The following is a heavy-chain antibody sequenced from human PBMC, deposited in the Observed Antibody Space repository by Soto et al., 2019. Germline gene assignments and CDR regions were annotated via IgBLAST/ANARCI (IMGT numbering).Heavy chain of an antibody. V-gene: IGHV1-46*03. J-gene: IGHJ3*02. CDR2: INPSGGST. CDR3: ARGIVATILGAFDI. CDR1: GFPFTSHY. Sequence: ASVKASSKASGFPFTSHYMHSVRQAPGQGLEWMGIINPSGGSTSYAQKFQGRVTMTRDTSTSTVYMELSSLRSEDTAVYYCARGIVATILGAFDIWGQGTMVTVSS. D-gene: IGHD5-12*01.